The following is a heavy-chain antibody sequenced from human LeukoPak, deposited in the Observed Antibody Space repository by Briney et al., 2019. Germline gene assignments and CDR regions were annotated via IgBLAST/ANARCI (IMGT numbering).Heavy chain of an antibody. D-gene: IGHD6-13*01. CDR1: GGSISSYY. J-gene: IGHJ5*02. Sequence: PSETLSLTCTVSGGSISSYYWSWIRQPPGKGLEWIGYIYYSGSTNYNPSLKSRVTISVDTSKNQLSLKLSSVTAADTAVYYCARRVDSSWYNWFDPWGQGTLVTVSS. CDR2: IYYSGST. CDR3: ARRVDSSWYNWFDP. V-gene: IGHV4-59*08.